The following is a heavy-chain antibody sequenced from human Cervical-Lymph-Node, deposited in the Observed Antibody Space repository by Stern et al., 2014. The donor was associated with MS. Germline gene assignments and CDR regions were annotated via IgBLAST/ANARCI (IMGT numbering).Heavy chain of an antibody. CDR3: AREIAGRRFED. D-gene: IGHD6-6*01. CDR1: GFPVGASY. Sequence: VQLVQSGGGLVQPGGSLRLSCEASGFPVGASYMNWVRQAPGQGLEWVSRIHPVGTTHYADSVKGRFTISRANAKNALYLQMDRLTVEDTAVYYCAREIAGRRFEDWGRGTLVAVSP. CDR2: IHPVGTT. J-gene: IGHJ4*02. V-gene: IGHV3-66*01.